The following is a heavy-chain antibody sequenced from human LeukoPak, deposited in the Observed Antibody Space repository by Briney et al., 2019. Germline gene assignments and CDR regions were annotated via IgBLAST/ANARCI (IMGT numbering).Heavy chain of an antibody. Sequence: SETLSLTCTVSGGSINNYYWSWIRQSPGKGLEWIGYIYYSGSTNYNPSLKSRVTISVDTSKNQFSLKLSSVTAADTAVYYCARVGIPDAFDIWGQGTMVTVSS. V-gene: IGHV4-59*01. CDR1: GGSINNYY. CDR3: ARVGIPDAFDI. CDR2: IYYSGST. J-gene: IGHJ3*02. D-gene: IGHD2-21*01.